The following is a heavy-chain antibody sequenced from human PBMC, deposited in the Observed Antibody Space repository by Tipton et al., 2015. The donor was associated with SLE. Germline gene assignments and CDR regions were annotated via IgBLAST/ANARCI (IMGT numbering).Heavy chain of an antibody. V-gene: IGHV4-39*07. D-gene: IGHD3-10*01. CDR3: ARVKGSGKRNWFDP. CDR2: IYYSGNT. CDR1: GGSISSSTYY. J-gene: IGHJ5*02. Sequence: TLSLTCTVSGGSISSSTYYWGWVRQPPRKGLEWIGTIYYSGNTYYSPSLKSRVTISVDTSKNQFSLKLTSVTAADTAVYYCARVKGSGKRNWFDPWGQGTLVTVSS.